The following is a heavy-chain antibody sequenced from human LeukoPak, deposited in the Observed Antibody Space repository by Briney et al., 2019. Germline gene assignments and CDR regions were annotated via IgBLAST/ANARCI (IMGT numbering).Heavy chain of an antibody. CDR2: IAAVSSSK. V-gene: IGHV3-21*04. CDR3: AKDTAVGVAVANFDY. Sequence: PGGSLRLSCAASEFTFSSYTMNWVRQAPGKGLEWVSSIAAVSSSKYYADSIKGRFTISRDNAKSSVYLQMNSLRAEDTAVYYCAKDTAVGVAVANFDYWGQGTLVTVSS. D-gene: IGHD6-19*01. J-gene: IGHJ4*02. CDR1: EFTFSSYT.